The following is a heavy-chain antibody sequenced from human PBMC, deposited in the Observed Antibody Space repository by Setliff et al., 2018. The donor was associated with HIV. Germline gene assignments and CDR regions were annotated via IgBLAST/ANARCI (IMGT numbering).Heavy chain of an antibody. D-gene: IGHD6-19*01. V-gene: IGHV5-10-1*01. Sequence: GASLTISCKGSGKSLSNYWINWVRQMPGKGLEWMGRIDPSDSYINYGPSFQGHVTISADKSTNTAFLQWSSLKASDSAMYYCSRGIGVAGHDFANTPGDIWGQGTMVTVSS. CDR1: GKSLSNYW. J-gene: IGHJ3*02. CDR3: SRGIGVAGHDFANTPGDI. CDR2: IDPSDSYI.